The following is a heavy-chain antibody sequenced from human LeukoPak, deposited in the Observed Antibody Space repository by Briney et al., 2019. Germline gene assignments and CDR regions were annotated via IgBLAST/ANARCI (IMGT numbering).Heavy chain of an antibody. CDR1: GFTFSSYA. V-gene: IGHV3-64*01. CDR3: ARDSTYYDILTGLSSRGGFDP. CDR2: ISSNGGST. J-gene: IGHJ5*02. Sequence: GGSLRLSCAASGFTFSSYAMHWVRQAPGKGLEFVSVISSNGGSTYYANSVKGRFTISRDNSKNTLYLQMNSLRAEDTAVYYCARDSTYYDILTGLSSRGGFDPWGQGTLVTVSS. D-gene: IGHD3-9*01.